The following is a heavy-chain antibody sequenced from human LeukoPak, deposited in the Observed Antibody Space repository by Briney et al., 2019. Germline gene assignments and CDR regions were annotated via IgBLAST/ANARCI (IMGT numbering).Heavy chain of an antibody. CDR1: GYAFTNYW. D-gene: IGHD2-15*01. CDR2: IYPGDSDT. V-gene: IGHV5-51*01. CDR3: ARARYCSGGNCYAEY. Sequence: GESLKISCQASGYAFTNYWIGWVRQMPGKGMEWIGIIYPGDSDTRYSPSFQGQVTISADKSISTAYLQWSSLKASDTAMYYCARARYCSGGNCYAEYWCQGTLVTVSS. J-gene: IGHJ4*02.